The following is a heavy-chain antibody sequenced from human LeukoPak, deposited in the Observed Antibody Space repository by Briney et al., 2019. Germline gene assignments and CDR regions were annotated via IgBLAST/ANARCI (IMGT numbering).Heavy chain of an antibody. CDR2: ISWNSGSI. Sequence: GRSLSLSFAASGFTFDDYAMHWVRPAPGKGLEWVSGISWNSGSIGYADSVKGRFTISRDNAKNSLYLQMNSLRAEDTALYYCAKGTGCLDYEEGFDPWGQGTLVTVSS. CDR1: GFTFDDYA. V-gene: IGHV3-9*01. CDR3: AKGTGCLDYEEGFDP. D-gene: IGHD4-17*01. J-gene: IGHJ5*02.